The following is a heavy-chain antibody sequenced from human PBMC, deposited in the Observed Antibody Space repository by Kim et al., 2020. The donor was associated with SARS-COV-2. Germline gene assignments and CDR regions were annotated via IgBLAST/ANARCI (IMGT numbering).Heavy chain of an antibody. V-gene: IGHV3-7*01. Sequence: DGNEKYYADSVKGLFTVSRDNAKKSLYLQMNSLRVEDTAMYYCARGRGLDSWGQGTLVTVSS. J-gene: IGHJ4*02. CDR3: ARGRGLDS. D-gene: IGHD3-16*01. CDR2: DGNEK.